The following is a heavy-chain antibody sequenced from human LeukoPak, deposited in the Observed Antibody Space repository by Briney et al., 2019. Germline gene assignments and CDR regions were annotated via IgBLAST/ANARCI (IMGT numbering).Heavy chain of an antibody. J-gene: IGHJ3*02. Sequence: GESLKISCRGSGYSFASYWIGWVRQTPGKGLEWMGIIYPGDSDTRYSPSFQGQVTISADKSISTAYLQWSSLKASDSAMYYCARLSLGGSSGKDVFDIWGQGTKVTVSS. CDR1: GYSFASYW. CDR3: ARLSLGGSSGKDVFDI. V-gene: IGHV5-51*01. D-gene: IGHD5-12*01. CDR2: IYPGDSDT.